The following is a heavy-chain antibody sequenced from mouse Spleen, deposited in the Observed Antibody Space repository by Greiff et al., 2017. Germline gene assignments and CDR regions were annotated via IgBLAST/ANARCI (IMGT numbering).Heavy chain of an antibody. Sequence: EVKLVESGGDLVKPGGSLKLSCAASGFTFSSYGMSWVRQTPDKRLEWVATISSGGSYTYYPDSVKGRFTISRDNAKNTLYLQMSSLKSEDTAMYYCARHGELGRYFDYWGQGTTLTVSS. CDR2: ISSGGSYT. D-gene: IGHD4-1*01. CDR1: GFTFSSYG. J-gene: IGHJ2*01. CDR3: ARHGELGRYFDY. V-gene: IGHV5-6*01.